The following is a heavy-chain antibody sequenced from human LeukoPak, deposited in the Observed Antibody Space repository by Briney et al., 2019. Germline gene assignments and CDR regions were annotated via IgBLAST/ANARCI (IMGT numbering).Heavy chain of an antibody. V-gene: IGHV3-21*01. Sequence: PGGSLRLSCAASGFTFNSYSMNWVRQAPGKGRVWVSSISSSSSYIYNEETVKGRFSISRNNAKNSLYLQMNSRRAENTAVYYCWRVCHSVSYYFDYWGQGTLVTVSS. D-gene: IGHD1-26*01. CDR3: WRVCHSVSYYFDY. J-gene: IGHJ4*02. CDR1: GFTFNSYS. CDR2: ISSSSSYI.